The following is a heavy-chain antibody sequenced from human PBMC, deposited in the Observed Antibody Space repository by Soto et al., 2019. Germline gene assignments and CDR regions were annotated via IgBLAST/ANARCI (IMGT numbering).Heavy chain of an antibody. J-gene: IGHJ6*02. Sequence: SETLSLTCAVSGASISSSDWWSWVRQPPGKGLEWIGEIYHSGSTNYNPSLKSRVTISVDTSKNQFSLKLSSLIAADTAVYYCARHSPPFFYGSGPWDVWGQGTTVTVSS. CDR2: IYHSGST. V-gene: IGHV4-4*02. D-gene: IGHD3-10*01. CDR3: ARHSPPFFYGSGPWDV. CDR1: GASISSSDW.